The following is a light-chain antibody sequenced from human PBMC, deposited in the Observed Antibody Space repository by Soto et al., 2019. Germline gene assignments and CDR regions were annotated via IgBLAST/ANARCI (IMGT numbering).Light chain of an antibody. CDR1: QGIRRY. Sequence: DIQMTQSPSSLSASVGDRVIITCRASQGIRRYFNWYQQKPGKAPKLLIYEAFSLQGGVPSRFSGSGSVTEFALTITSLQAEDVVPYCCNLCYSTLLTFGGGIKVE. V-gene: IGKV1-39*01. CDR2: EAF. CDR3: NLCYSTLLT. J-gene: IGKJ4*01.